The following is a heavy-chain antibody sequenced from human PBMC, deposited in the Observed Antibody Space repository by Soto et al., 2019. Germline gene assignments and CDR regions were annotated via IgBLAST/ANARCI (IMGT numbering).Heavy chain of an antibody. CDR1: GFNFRDFW. D-gene: IGHD1-26*01. CDR2: IPNDGRDV. CDR3: TRDDSGLGSEY. Sequence: LRLSCEASGFNFRDFWMHWVRQPPGKGPEWVSNIPNDGRDVSYADSVRGRFTISRDDDRNTLYLQMSDLRVEDTAIYYCTRDDSGLGSEYWGKRNRISASS. J-gene: IGHJ4*02. V-gene: IGHV3-74*01.